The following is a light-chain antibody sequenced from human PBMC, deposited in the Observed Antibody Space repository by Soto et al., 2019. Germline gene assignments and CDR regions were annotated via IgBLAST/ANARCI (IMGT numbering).Light chain of an antibody. J-gene: IGLJ3*02. CDR3: LSYDSTQTASWV. Sequence: QSVLTQPPSVSGAPGQRVTISCTGSSSNIGAGYDVHWYQQLPGTAPKLLIYGNTNRPSGVPDRFSGSRSGTSASLAITGLQAEDEADYYCLSYDSTQTASWVFGVGTKLTVL. V-gene: IGLV1-40*01. CDR2: GNT. CDR1: SSNIGAGYD.